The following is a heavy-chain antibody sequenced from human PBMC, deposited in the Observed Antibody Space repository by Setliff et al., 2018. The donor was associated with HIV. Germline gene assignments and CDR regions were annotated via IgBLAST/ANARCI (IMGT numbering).Heavy chain of an antibody. Sequence: GASVKVSCKASGGSSYAISWVRQAPGQGLEWMGGIIPIFGTANYAQKFQGRVPITTDESTSTAYMELSSLRSEDTAVYYCARDPTTVMDYFDYWGQGTLVTVSS. V-gene: IGHV1-69*05. CDR3: ARDPTTVMDYFDY. J-gene: IGHJ4*02. D-gene: IGHD4-17*01. CDR2: IIPIFGTA. CDR1: GGSSYA.